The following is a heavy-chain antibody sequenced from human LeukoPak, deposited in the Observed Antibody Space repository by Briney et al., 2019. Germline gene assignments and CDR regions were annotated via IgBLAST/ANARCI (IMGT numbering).Heavy chain of an antibody. CDR2: ISSSGSTI. CDR1: GFTFSDYY. Sequence: EGSLRLSCAASGFTFSDYYMSWIRQAPGKGLEWVSYISSSGSTIYYADSVKGRFTISRDNAKNSLYLQMNSLRAEDTAVYYCAKDPNRNYYDSSGYVYSGDFWGQGTLVTVSS. CDR3: AKDPNRNYYDSSGYVYSGDF. V-gene: IGHV3-11*01. D-gene: IGHD3-22*01. J-gene: IGHJ4*02.